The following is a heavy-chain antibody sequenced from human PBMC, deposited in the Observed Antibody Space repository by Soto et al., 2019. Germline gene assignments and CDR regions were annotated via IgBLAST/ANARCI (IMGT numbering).Heavy chain of an antibody. D-gene: IGHD2-15*01. CDR2: IIPIFGTA. CDR3: ARDGCSGGSCYGY. Sequence: SVKVSCKASGGTFSSYAISWVRQAPGQGLEWMGGIIPIFGTANYAQKFQGRVTITADESTSTAYMELSSLRSEDTAVYYCARDGCSGGSCYGYWGQGTLVTVSS. CDR1: GGTFSSYA. V-gene: IGHV1-69*13. J-gene: IGHJ4*02.